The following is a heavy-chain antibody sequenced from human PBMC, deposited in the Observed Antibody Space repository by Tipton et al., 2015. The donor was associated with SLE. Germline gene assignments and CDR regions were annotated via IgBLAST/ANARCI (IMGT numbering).Heavy chain of an antibody. CDR2: INPNSGGT. D-gene: IGHD2-2*01. V-gene: IGHV1-2*06. CDR3: ARDCSSTSCHYAFYI. CDR1: GYTFTGYY. Sequence: QSGPEVKKPGASVKVSCKASGYTFTGYYMHWVRQAPGQGLEWMGRINPNSGGTNYAQKFQGRVTMTRDTSISTAYMELSRLRSDDTAVYYCARDCSSTSCHYAFYIWGQGTMVTVSS. J-gene: IGHJ3*02.